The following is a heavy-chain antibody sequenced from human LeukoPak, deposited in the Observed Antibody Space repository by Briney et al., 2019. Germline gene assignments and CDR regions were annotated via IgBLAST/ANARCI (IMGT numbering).Heavy chain of an antibody. CDR3: ARDRYGQRIFDY. CDR1: GGSFSGYY. D-gene: IGHD3-16*02. CDR2: IYYSGST. V-gene: IGHV4-30-4*08. J-gene: IGHJ4*02. Sequence: SETLSLTCAVYGGSFSGYYWSWLRQPPGKGLEWIGYIYYSGSTYYNPSLKSRVTISVDTSKNQFSLKLSSVTAADTAVYYCARDRYGQRIFDYWGQGTLVTVSS.